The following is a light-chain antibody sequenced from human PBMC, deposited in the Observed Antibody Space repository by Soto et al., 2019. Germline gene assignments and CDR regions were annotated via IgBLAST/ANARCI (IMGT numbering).Light chain of an antibody. CDR3: QQYTKWPPSWT. V-gene: IGKV3-15*01. CDR2: GAS. CDR1: QSVSSN. Sequence: EIVMTQSPATLSVSPGERATLSCRASQSVSSNLAWYQQKPGQAPRLLVYGASTRATGMPARFSGSGSGTEFTLTISSLQSEDFAVYYCQQYTKWPPSWTFGQGTKVEIK. J-gene: IGKJ1*01.